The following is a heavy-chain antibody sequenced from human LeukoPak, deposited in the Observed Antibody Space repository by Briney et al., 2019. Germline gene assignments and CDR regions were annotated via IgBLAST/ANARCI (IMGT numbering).Heavy chain of an antibody. CDR1: GFTFSSYA. Sequence: GGSLRLSCAASGFTFSSYAMHWVRQAPGKGLEYVSAISSNGGSTYYANSVKGRFTISRDNSKNTLYLQMGSLRAEDMAVYYCARGFYYMDVWGKGTTVTVSS. D-gene: IGHD3-3*01. CDR2: ISSNGGST. CDR3: ARGFYYMDV. J-gene: IGHJ6*03. V-gene: IGHV3-64*01.